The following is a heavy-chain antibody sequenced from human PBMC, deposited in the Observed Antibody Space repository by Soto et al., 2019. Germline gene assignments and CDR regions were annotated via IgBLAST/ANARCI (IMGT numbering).Heavy chain of an antibody. CDR1: GYTFTNYW. J-gene: IGHJ6*02. Sequence: GESLKISCKGSGYTFTNYWIGWVRQMPGKGLEWMGIIYPGDTDTKYNPSFQGQVTISADKSITTTYLRWTSLKASDTAIYYCAASIFYYGMDVWGQGTTVTVSS. V-gene: IGHV5-51*01. CDR2: IYPGDTDT. CDR3: AASIFYYGMDV.